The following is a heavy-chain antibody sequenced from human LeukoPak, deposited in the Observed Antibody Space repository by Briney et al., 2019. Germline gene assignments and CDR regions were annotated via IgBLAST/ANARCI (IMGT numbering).Heavy chain of an antibody. V-gene: IGHV4-59*01. D-gene: IGHD1-26*01. J-gene: IGHJ4*02. Sequence: SETLSPTCTVSGGSISSYYWSWIRQPPGKGLEWIGYIYYSGSTNYNPSLKSRVTISVDTSKNQFSLKLSSVTAADTAVYYCARAIVGATTGYFDYWGQETLVTVSS. CDR2: IYYSGST. CDR1: GGSISSYY. CDR3: ARAIVGATTGYFDY.